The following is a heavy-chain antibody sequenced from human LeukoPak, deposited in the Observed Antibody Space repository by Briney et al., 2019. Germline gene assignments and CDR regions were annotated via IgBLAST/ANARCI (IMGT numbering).Heavy chain of an antibody. CDR1: GYTFTSYG. CDR3: ARDPDSSGWYGWFDY. V-gene: IGHV1-18*01. Sequence: ASVKVPCKASGYTFTSYGISWVRQAPGQGLEWMGWISAYNGNTNYAQKLQGRVTMTTDTSTSTAYMELRGLRSDDTAVYYCARDPDSSGWYGWFDYWGQGTLVTVSS. D-gene: IGHD6-19*01. J-gene: IGHJ4*02. CDR2: ISAYNGNT.